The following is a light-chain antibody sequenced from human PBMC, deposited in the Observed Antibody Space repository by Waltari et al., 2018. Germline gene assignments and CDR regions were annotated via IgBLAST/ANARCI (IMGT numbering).Light chain of an antibody. V-gene: IGKV3-20*01. CDR1: QSVSSSY. Sequence: ESVLTQSPGTRSLSPGERARLSCRPSQSVSSSYLAWYHQKPAQAPRLRIDGAPGRATGIPDRFRGSLSGTDFTLTISRLEPDHFAVYFCQQYGSPQWPFDQGTKVQIK. CDR3: QQYGSPQWP. J-gene: IGKJ1*01. CDR2: GAP.